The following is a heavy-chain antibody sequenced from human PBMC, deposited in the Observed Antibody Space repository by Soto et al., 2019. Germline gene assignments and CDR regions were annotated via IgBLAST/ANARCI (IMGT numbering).Heavy chain of an antibody. V-gene: IGHV1-2*02. J-gene: IGHJ4*02. CDR1: GYTLSDYF. CDR2: INPDIGTP. CDR3: ARSDDL. Sequence: ASVKVSCKASGYTLSDYFIHWGRHAPGHDLEWMGWINPDIGTPYYAQKFKGRLTMTRDTSLGTAYLVLNSLEYDDTAVYYCARSDDLWGPGTLVPVSS.